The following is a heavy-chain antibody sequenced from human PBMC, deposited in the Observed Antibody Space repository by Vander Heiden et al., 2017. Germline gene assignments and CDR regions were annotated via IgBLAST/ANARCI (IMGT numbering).Heavy chain of an antibody. CDR3: ARDEDYYDSSLGGFDP. CDR1: GFTFSGYY. D-gene: IGHD3-22*01. CDR2: ISRSGSST. Sequence: QVQLVQSGGGLVKPGGSLRLSCAASGFTFSGYYMSWVRQAPGKGLEWLSYISRSGSSTHYADSVKGRFTISRDNAKNSLYLQMSSLRAEDTAVYYCARDEDYYDSSLGGFDPWGQGTLVTVSS. V-gene: IGHV3-11*01. J-gene: IGHJ5*02.